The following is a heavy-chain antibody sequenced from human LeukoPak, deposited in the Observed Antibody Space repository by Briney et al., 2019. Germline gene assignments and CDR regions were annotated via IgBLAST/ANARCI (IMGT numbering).Heavy chain of an antibody. CDR1: GDSFTSVTDY. CDR3: VRFSTATFSFDF. Sequence: SETLSLTCTVSGDSFTSVTDYWAWIRQPPGKGLEWIASGDYSGGTYYNPSLESRVAISADMSKNQISLKLTSVTGADTAVYYCVRFSTATFSFDFWGQGVLVSVSS. J-gene: IGHJ4*02. D-gene: IGHD4-17*01. CDR2: GDYSGGT. V-gene: IGHV4-39*07.